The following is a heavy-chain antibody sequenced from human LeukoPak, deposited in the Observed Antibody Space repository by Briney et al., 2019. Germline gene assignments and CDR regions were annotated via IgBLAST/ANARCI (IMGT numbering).Heavy chain of an antibody. CDR2: IYPGDSET. V-gene: IGHV5-51*01. Sequence: GEALKISCKGSGYSFTNYWLGWVRQMPGKGLEWVGIIYPGDSETRYSPSFQDQVTISADKSISTAYLQWSSLKASDTAMYYCARHHRGDCSGDSCYHNWFDPWGQGTLVTVSS. CDR1: GYSFTNYW. D-gene: IGHD2-15*01. CDR3: ARHHRGDCSGDSCYHNWFDP. J-gene: IGHJ5*02.